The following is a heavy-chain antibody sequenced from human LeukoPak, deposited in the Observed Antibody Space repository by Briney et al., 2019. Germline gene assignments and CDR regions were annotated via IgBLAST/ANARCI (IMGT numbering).Heavy chain of an antibody. J-gene: IGHJ2*01. CDR2: ISASNGNT. Sequence: ASVKVSCKASGYTFTSYGISWVRQAPGQGLEWMGWISASNGNTNYAQKLQGRVTMTTDTSTSTAYMELRSLRSDDTAVYYCARVWELLRVNWYFDLWGRGTLVTVSS. CDR1: GYTFTSYG. CDR3: ARVWELLRVNWYFDL. D-gene: IGHD1-26*01. V-gene: IGHV1-18*01.